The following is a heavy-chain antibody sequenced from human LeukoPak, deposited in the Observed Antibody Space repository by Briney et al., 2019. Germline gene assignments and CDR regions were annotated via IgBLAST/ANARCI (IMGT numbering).Heavy chain of an antibody. CDR3: ASLYYDSSGYAFDI. CDR2: IYYSGST. CDR1: GGSISSYY. V-gene: IGHV4-59*12. D-gene: IGHD3-22*01. J-gene: IGHJ3*02. Sequence: PSETLSLTCTVSGGSISSYYWSWLRQPPGKGLEWIGYIYYSGSTNYNPSLKSRVTISVDTSKNQFSLKLSSVTAADTAVYYCASLYYDSSGYAFDIWGQGTMVTVSS.